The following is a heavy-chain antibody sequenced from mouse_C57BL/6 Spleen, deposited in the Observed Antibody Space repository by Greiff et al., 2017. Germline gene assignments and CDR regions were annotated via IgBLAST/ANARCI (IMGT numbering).Heavy chain of an antibody. V-gene: IGHV1-15*01. Sequence: QVQLQQSGAELVRPGASVTLSCKASGYTFTDYEMHWVKQTPVHGLEWIGAIDPETGGTAYNQKFKGKAILTADKSSSTAYMELRSLTSEDSAVYYGTRLHYYGSSPYYFDYWGQGTTLTVSS. CDR1: GYTFTDYE. CDR2: IDPETGGT. D-gene: IGHD1-1*01. CDR3: TRLHYYGSSPYYFDY. J-gene: IGHJ2*01.